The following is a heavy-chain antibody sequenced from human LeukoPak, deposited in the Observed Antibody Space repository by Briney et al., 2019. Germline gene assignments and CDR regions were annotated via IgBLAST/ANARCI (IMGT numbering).Heavy chain of an antibody. V-gene: IGHV3-11*01. CDR2: ISGSGTTI. Sequence: PGASLRLSCAASRFTFSDYYMGWIRQAPGKGLEWLSYISGSGTTIFYADSVKGRFTISRDNAKNSLDLQMNSLRAEDTAVYYCGRDFGLIGTKRSFDIWGQGTLVTVSS. J-gene: IGHJ3*02. D-gene: IGHD1-7*01. CDR1: RFTFSDYY. CDR3: GRDFGLIGTKRSFDI.